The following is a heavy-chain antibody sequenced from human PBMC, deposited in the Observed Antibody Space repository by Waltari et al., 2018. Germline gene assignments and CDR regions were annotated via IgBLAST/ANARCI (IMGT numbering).Heavy chain of an antibody. V-gene: IGHV1-3*01. CDR2: INAGNGNT. CDR1: GYTFTSYA. J-gene: IGHJ4*02. CDR3: ARDMESGYDLEYFDY. D-gene: IGHD5-12*01. Sequence: QVQLVQSGAEVKKPGASVKVSCKASGYTFTSYAMHWVRQAPGQRLEWMGWINAGNGNTKYSQKCQGRGTITRDTSASTAYMGLSSLRSEDTAVYYCARDMESGYDLEYFDYWGQGTLVTVSS.